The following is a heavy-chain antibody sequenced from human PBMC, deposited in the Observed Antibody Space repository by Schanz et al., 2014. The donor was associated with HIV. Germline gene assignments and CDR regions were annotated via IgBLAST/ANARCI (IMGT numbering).Heavy chain of an antibody. J-gene: IGHJ5*01. V-gene: IGHV4-34*01. CDR1: GGSFTAYQ. CDR2: INYSGNT. CDR3: ARDTVRFFEWFGANWFDS. Sequence: QVQLQQWGAGQLKISETLSLTCAVYGGSFTAYQWSWIRQIPGKGLEWIGDINYSGNTNYNPSLKNRFIISADRSMNKFSLRLTPVTAADTAVYYCARDTVRFFEWFGANWFDSWGQGTLVTVSS. D-gene: IGHD3-3*01.